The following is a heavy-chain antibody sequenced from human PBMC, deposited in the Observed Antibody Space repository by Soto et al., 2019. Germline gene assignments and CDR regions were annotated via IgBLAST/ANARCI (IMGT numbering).Heavy chain of an antibody. J-gene: IGHJ3*01. Sequence: GGSLRLSCAASGFTFSSYDMHWVRQVTGKGLEWVSAIGTAGDTYYPGSVKGRFTISRENANNSLYLQMNSLRAGDTAVYYCAFSSGWFDAFDFWGQGTMVTVSS. CDR1: GFTFSSYD. CDR3: AFSSGWFDAFDF. V-gene: IGHV3-13*01. D-gene: IGHD6-19*01. CDR2: IGTAGDT.